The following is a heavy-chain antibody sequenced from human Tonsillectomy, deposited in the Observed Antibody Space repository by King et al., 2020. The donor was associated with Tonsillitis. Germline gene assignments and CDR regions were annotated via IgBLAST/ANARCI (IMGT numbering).Heavy chain of an antibody. J-gene: IGHJ6*02. CDR2: IGGTGETP. Sequence: VQLVESGGGLVQPGGSLRLSCAASGFTFSTYGMNWVRQAPGKGLEWVASIGGTGETPYYVDSVKGRFTISRDNLKNTLYLQMNSLRAEDTAVYYCTKALTPVRCGMDVWGQGTTVSVSS. D-gene: IGHD4-23*01. V-gene: IGHV3-23*04. CDR1: GFTFSTYG. CDR3: TKALTPVRCGMDV.